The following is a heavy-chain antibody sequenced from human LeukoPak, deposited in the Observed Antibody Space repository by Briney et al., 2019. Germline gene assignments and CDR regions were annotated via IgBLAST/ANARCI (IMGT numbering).Heavy chain of an antibody. D-gene: IGHD3/OR15-3a*01. CDR2: IDWDDDK. CDR1: GFSLTTTGVC. V-gene: IGHV2-70*11. CDR3: ARRRTGDYFDY. Sequence: SGPALAKPTQTLTLTCTISGFSLTTTGVCVSWIRQPPGKALEWLARIDWDDDKYYNTSLKTRLTISKDTSKNQVVLTMTNMDPVDTATYYCARRRTGDYFDYWGQGTLVTVSS. J-gene: IGHJ4*02.